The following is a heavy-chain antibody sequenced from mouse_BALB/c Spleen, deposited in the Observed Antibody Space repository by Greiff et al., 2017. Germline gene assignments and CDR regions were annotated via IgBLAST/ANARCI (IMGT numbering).Heavy chain of an antibody. Sequence: VQLQQSGAELARPGASVKMSCKASGYTFTSYTMHWVKQRPGQGLEWIGYINPSSGYTNYNQKFKDKATLTADKSSSTAYMQLSSLTSEDSAVYYCANYYGSDYAMDYWGQGTSVTVSS. CDR3: ANYYGSDYAMDY. V-gene: IGHV1-4*01. J-gene: IGHJ4*01. CDR2: INPSSGYT. CDR1: GYTFTSYT. D-gene: IGHD1-1*01.